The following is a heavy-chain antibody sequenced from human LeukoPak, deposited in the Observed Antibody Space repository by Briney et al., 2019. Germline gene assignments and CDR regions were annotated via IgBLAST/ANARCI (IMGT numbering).Heavy chain of an antibody. CDR3: ARDDSSGWYFYFDC. J-gene: IGHJ4*02. CDR2: IKEDGSEK. CDR1: GSSFSRYW. D-gene: IGHD6-19*01. Sequence: QSGGSLRLSCAASGSSFSRYWMSWVRQAPGKGLEWVANIKEDGSEKYYVDSVKGRFTISRDNAKNSLYLQMNSLRTEDTAVYYCARDDSSGWYFYFDCWGQGTLVTVSS. V-gene: IGHV3-7*01.